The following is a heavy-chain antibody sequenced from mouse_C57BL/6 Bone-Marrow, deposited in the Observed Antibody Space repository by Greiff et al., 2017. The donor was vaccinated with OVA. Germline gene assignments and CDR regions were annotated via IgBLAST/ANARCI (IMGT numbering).Heavy chain of an antibody. CDR1: GYAFTHYL. D-gene: IGHD2-5*01. J-gene: IGHJ3*01. CDR3: ESKSCYSNFAWFAY. Sequence: QVQLQQSGAELVRPGPSVTVSCKASGYAFTHYLIEWVKQRPGQGLEWIGAINTGSGGTTYNEKFKGKATLTADKSSSTAYMQLSSLTSEDSAVYFCESKSCYSNFAWFAYWGQGTLVTVSA. CDR2: INTGSGGT. V-gene: IGHV1-54*01.